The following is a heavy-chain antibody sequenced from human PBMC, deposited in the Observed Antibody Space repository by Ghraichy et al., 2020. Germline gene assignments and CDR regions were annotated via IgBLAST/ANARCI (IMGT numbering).Heavy chain of an antibody. V-gene: IGHV3-48*02. CDR3: ARAAPTYYYDN. J-gene: IGHJ4*02. CDR1: GFTFSNYD. D-gene: IGHD3-22*01. CDR2: ITSTSTTI. Sequence: GGSLRLSCAASGFTFSNYDMDWVRQAPGKGLEWISYITSTSTTIYYADSVRGRFTISRDNAKNSLYLQRNSLRDEDTAVYYCARAAPTYYYDNWGQGTLVTVSS.